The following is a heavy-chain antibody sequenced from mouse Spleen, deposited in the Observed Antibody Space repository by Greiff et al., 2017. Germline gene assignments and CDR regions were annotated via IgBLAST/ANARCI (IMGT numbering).Heavy chain of an antibody. J-gene: IGHJ2*01. D-gene: IGHD1-1*01. CDR3: AHYGSYYFDY. CDR2: ISYDGSN. CDR1: GYSITSGYY. V-gene: IGHV3-6*01. Sequence: EESGPGLVKPSQSLSLTCSVTGYSITSGYYWNWIRQFPGNKLEWMGYISYDGSNNYNPSLKNRISITRDTSKNQFFLKLNSVTTEDTATYYCAHYGSYYFDYWGQGTTLTVSS.